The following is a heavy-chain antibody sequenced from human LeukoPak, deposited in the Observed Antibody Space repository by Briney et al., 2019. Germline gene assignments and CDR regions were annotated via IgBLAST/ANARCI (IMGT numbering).Heavy chain of an antibody. D-gene: IGHD2-2*01. CDR2: TNHSGST. V-gene: IGHV4-34*01. CDR1: GGSFSGYY. Sequence: PSETLSLTCAVYGGSFSGYYWSWIRQPPGKGLEWIGETNHSGSTNYNPSLKSRVTISVDTSKNQFSLKLSSVTAADTAVYYCARGVGKYQLRGFDPWGQGTLVAVSS. J-gene: IGHJ5*02. CDR3: ARGVGKYQLRGFDP.